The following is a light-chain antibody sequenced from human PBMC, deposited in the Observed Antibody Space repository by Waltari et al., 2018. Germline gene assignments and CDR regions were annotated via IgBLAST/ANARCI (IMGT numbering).Light chain of an antibody. V-gene: IGLV3-21*02. CDR1: NIGSKS. J-gene: IGLJ1*01. CDR3: QVWGGDADHFV. Sequence: SYVLTPSPSVSVAPGQTARLTCGGDNIGSKSVHWSQQKSGQAPVLIVFDDSDRPSGITDRFSGSNAGHTATLTISRVEAGDEADVYWQVWGGDADHFVFGTGTKVTVL. CDR2: DDS.